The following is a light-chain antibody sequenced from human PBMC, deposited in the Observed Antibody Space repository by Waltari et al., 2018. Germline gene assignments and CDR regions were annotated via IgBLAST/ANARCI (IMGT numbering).Light chain of an antibody. Sequence: SLSPGERATLSCRTTQSVSSNYLAWYQQKPGQAPRLLIYDASNRATGIPDRFSGSGSGTDFTLTISRLEPEDFAVYYCQQYGSSPLTFGGGTKVEIK. CDR1: QSVSSNY. CDR3: QQYGSSPLT. CDR2: DAS. J-gene: IGKJ4*01. V-gene: IGKV3-20*01.